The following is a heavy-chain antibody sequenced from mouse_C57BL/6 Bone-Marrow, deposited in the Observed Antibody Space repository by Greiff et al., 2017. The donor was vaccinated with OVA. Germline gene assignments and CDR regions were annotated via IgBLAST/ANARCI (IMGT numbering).Heavy chain of an antibody. CDR3: ARGPMVTTGAY. Sequence: EVQGVESGGGLVKPGGSLKLSCAASGFTFSSYAMSWVRQTPEKRLEWVATISDGGSYTYYPDNVKGRFTISRDNAKNNLYLQMSHLKSEDTAMYYCARGPMVTTGAYWGQGTLVTVSA. V-gene: IGHV5-4*01. D-gene: IGHD2-2*01. J-gene: IGHJ3*01. CDR2: ISDGGSYT. CDR1: GFTFSSYA.